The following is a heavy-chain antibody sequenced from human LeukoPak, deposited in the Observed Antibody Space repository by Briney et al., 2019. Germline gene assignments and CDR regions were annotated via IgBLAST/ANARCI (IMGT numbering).Heavy chain of an antibody. CDR3: ASIQPPLRKTYYFDY. D-gene: IGHD5-18*01. CDR2: IYYSGST. Sequence: SQTLSLTCTVSGGSISSGGYYWSWIRQHPGKGLEWIGYIYYSGSTYYNPSLKSRVTISVDTSKNQFSLKLSSVTAADTAVYYCASIQPPLRKTYYFDYWGQGTLVTVSS. V-gene: IGHV4-31*03. J-gene: IGHJ4*02. CDR1: GGSISSGGYY.